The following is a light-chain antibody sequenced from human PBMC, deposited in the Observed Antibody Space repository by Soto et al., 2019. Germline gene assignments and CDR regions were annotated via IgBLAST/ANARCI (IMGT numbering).Light chain of an antibody. Sequence: QSVLTQPPSVSGAPGQRVTISCTGSSSNIGAGYDVHWYQQLPGTAPKLLISGNVNRPSGVPDRFSGSKSGTSASLAITGLQPEDEADYYCQSYDTSLSGFYVFATGTKVTVL. CDR1: SSNIGAGYD. J-gene: IGLJ1*01. CDR2: GNV. CDR3: QSYDTSLSGFYV. V-gene: IGLV1-40*01.